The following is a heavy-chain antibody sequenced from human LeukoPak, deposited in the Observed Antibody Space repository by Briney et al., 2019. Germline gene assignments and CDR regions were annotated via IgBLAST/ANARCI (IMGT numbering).Heavy chain of an antibody. Sequence: GASVKVSCKASGGTLSSYAISWVRQAPGQGLEWMGRIIPIFGIANYAQKFQGRVTITADKSTSTAYMELSSLRSEDTAVYYCAREATTHYYYYGMDVWGQGTTVTVSS. J-gene: IGHJ6*02. CDR3: AREATTHYYYYGMDV. D-gene: IGHD1-1*01. CDR1: GGTLSSYA. CDR2: IIPIFGIA. V-gene: IGHV1-69*04.